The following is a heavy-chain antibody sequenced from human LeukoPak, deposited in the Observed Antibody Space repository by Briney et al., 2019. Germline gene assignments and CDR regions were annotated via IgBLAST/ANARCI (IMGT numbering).Heavy chain of an antibody. J-gene: IGHJ4*02. CDR3: ARQKVAGRSFDY. D-gene: IGHD6-19*01. V-gene: IGHV4-39*01. CDR1: GFTFSSYSMN. CDR2: MYYSGST. Sequence: GSLRLSCAASGFTFSSYSMNWVRQAPGKGLEWIASMYYSGSTYYNSSLKSRVTISVDTSSNHFSLKLSSVTAADTAVYYCARQKVAGRSFDYWGQGTLVTVSS.